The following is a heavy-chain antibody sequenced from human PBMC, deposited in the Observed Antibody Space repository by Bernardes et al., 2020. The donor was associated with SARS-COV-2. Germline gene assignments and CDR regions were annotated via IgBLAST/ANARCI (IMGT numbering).Heavy chain of an antibody. D-gene: IGHD3-10*01. Sequence: WETLSLTCTVSGGSISSSSYYWGWIRQPPGKGLEWIGSIYYSGSTYYNPSLKSRVTISVDTSKNQFSLKLSSVTAADTAVYYCARRGLSGYYYYYGMDVWGQGTTVTVSS. CDR3: ARRGLSGYYYYYGMDV. V-gene: IGHV4-39*01. J-gene: IGHJ6*02. CDR1: GGSISSSSYY. CDR2: IYYSGST.